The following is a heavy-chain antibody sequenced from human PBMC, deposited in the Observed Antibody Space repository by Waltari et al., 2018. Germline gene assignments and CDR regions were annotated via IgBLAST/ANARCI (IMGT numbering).Heavy chain of an antibody. Sequence: QLHLQESGPGLVKPSETLSLTCSVSGGSITSTRHSWGWIRQPPGKGLEWTATISYSGATYNNPSLKSRVTISGDTSKNQFSLKLSSVTAADTGVYYCATYVGASIGTAAFDVWGQGTMVTVSS. D-gene: IGHD3-16*01. CDR3: ATYVGASIGTAAFDV. CDR2: ISYSGAT. J-gene: IGHJ3*01. V-gene: IGHV4-39*01. CDR1: GGSITSTRHS.